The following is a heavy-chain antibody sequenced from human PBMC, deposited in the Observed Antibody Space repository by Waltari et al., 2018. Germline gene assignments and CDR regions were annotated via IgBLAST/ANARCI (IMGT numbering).Heavy chain of an antibody. V-gene: IGHV4-59*11. CDR1: GGSISSHY. J-gene: IGHJ4*02. Sequence: QVQLQESGPGLVKPSETLSLTCTVSGGSISSHYWSWIRQPPGKGLEWIGYIYYSGSTNYTPSLKSRVTISVDTYKKQFSLKLSSVTAADTAVYYCATEPGGYWGQGTLVTVSS. D-gene: IGHD2-15*01. CDR3: ATEPGGY. CDR2: IYYSGST.